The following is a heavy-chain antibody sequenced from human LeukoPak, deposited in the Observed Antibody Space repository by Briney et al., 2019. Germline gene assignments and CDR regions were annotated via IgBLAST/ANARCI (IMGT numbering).Heavy chain of an antibody. Sequence: TGGSLRLSCAASGFTFISHAMTWVRQAPGKGLEWVSAISGSGDSAYYADSAKGRFTISRDNSKNTLYLQMNSLRAEDTAVYYCAKGRRFGQFFDYWGQGTLVTVSS. CDR1: GFTFISHA. CDR2: ISGSGDSA. J-gene: IGHJ4*02. D-gene: IGHD3-10*01. CDR3: AKGRRFGQFFDY. V-gene: IGHV3-23*01.